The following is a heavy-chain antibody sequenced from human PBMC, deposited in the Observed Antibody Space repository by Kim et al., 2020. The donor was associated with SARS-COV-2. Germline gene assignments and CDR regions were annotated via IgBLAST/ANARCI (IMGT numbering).Heavy chain of an antibody. V-gene: IGHV1-69*13. D-gene: IGHD3-10*01. CDR1: GGTFSSYA. CDR2: IIPIFGTA. CDR3: ARLGIPYYYGSGSYYNGGTYYGMDV. Sequence: SVKVSCKASGGTFSSYAISWVRQAPGQGLEWMGGIIPIFGTANYAQKFQGRVTITADESTSTAYMELSSLRSEDTAVYYCARLGIPYYYGSGSYYNGGTYYGMDVWGQGTTVTVSS. J-gene: IGHJ6*02.